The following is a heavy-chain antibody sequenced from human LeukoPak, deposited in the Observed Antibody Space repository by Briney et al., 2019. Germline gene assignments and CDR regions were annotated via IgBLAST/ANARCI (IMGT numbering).Heavy chain of an antibody. V-gene: IGHV1-2*02. CDR1: GYTFTGCY. Sequence: GASVKVSCKASGYTFTGCYMHWVRQAPGQGLEWMGWINPNSGGTNYAQKFQGRVTMTRDTSISTAYMELSRLRSDETAMYYCASDYYDSSGYDYWGQGTLVTVSS. J-gene: IGHJ4*02. CDR2: INPNSGGT. CDR3: ASDYYDSSGYDY. D-gene: IGHD3-22*01.